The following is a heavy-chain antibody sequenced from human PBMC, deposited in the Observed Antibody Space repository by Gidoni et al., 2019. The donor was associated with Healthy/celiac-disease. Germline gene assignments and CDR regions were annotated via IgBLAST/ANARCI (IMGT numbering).Heavy chain of an antibody. D-gene: IGHD6-13*01. Sequence: EVQLVESGGGLIQPGGSLRLSCAASGFTVSSNYMSWVRQAPGKGLEWFSVIYSGGSTYYADSVKGRFTISRDNSKNTLYLQMNSLRAEDTAVYYCARVSVAAAGTPYYYGMDVWGQGTTVTVSS. V-gene: IGHV3-53*01. CDR2: IYSGGST. J-gene: IGHJ6*02. CDR3: ARVSVAAAGTPYYYGMDV. CDR1: GFTVSSNY.